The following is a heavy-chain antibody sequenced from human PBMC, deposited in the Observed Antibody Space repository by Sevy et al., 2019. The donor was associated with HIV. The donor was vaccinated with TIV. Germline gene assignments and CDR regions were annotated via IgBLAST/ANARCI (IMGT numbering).Heavy chain of an antibody. CDR2: ISYDGSNK. CDR1: GFTFSSYA. D-gene: IGHD3-10*01. V-gene: IGHV3-30-3*01. Sequence: GGTLRLSCAASGFTFSSYAMHWVRQAPGKGLEWVAVISYDGSNKYYADSVKGRFTISRDNSKNTLYLQMNSLRAEDTAVYYCARDGYYYGSGSYYRTYYYYYGMDVWGQGTTVTVSS. CDR3: ARDGYYYGSGSYYRTYYYYYGMDV. J-gene: IGHJ6*02.